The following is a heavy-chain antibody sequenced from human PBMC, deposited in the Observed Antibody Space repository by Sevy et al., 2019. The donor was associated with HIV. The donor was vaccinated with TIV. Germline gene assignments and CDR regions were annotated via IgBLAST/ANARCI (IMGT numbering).Heavy chain of an antibody. J-gene: IGHJ6*02. Sequence: ASVKVSCKASGGTFSSYAISWVRQAPGQGLEWMGGIIPIFGTANYAQKFQGRVTITADESTSTAYRELSSLRSEDTAVYYCASWIIAMVNINYYYGMDVWGQGTTVTVSS. CDR2: IIPIFGTA. CDR3: ASWIIAMVNINYYYGMDV. D-gene: IGHD5-18*01. CDR1: GGTFSSYA. V-gene: IGHV1-69*13.